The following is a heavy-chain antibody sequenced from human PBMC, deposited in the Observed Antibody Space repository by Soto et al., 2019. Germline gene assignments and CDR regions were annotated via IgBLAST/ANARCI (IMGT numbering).Heavy chain of an antibody. V-gene: IGHV4-4*02. D-gene: IGHD5-18*01. Sequence: ETLSLTCAVSGGSISSSNWWSWVRQPPGKGLEWIGEIYHSGSTNYNPSLKSRVTISVDKSKNQFSLKLSSVTAADTAVYYCARGGYSYGYFGSYYFDYWGQGTLVTVSS. CDR3: ARGGYSYGYFGSYYFDY. CDR1: GGSISSSNW. J-gene: IGHJ4*02. CDR2: IYHSGST.